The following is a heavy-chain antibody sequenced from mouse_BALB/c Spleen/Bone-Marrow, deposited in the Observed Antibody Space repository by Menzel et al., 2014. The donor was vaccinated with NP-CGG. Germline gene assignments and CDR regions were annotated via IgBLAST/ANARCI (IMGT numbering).Heavy chain of an antibody. CDR2: ISNGGGST. CDR1: GFTFSSYT. Sequence: EVKLVESGGNLVQPGGSLKLSCAASGFTFSSYTMSGVRQTPETRLEWVAYISNGGGSTYYPDTVKGRFTISRDNATNTLYLQMSSLKSEDTAMYYCARQSYEGFAYWGQGTLVTVSA. V-gene: IGHV5-12-2*01. D-gene: IGHD2-3*01. J-gene: IGHJ3*01. CDR3: ARQSYEGFAY.